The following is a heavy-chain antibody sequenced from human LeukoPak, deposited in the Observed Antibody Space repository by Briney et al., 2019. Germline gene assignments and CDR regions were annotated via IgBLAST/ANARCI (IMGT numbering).Heavy chain of an antibody. J-gene: IGHJ4*02. D-gene: IGHD3-22*01. CDR3: TTRNYYDSSGYYFRFDC. V-gene: IGHV3-15*01. CDR2: ISSKTDGGTT. CDR1: GFSASSHD. Sequence: GGSLRLSCAVSGFSASSHDMSWVRQTPGKGLEWVGHISSKTDGGTTDYAAPVKGRFTISRDGSEHTLYLQMNSLKPEDTAVYYCTTRNYYDSSGYYFRFDCWGQGTLVTVSS.